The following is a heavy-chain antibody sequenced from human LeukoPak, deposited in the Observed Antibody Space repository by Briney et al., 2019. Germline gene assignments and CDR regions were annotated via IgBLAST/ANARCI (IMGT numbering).Heavy chain of an antibody. D-gene: IGHD1-26*01. J-gene: IGHJ4*02. CDR2: ISGDGGSK. CDR1: GFTFDDYA. V-gene: IGHV3-43*02. Sequence: PGXSLRLSCAASGFTFDDYAMHWVRHAPGKGLEWVSLISGDGGSKYYADSVKGRFTISRDNSKNSLYLLMNSLRTEDTALYYCAKDFSKWGLRPYTAAGYWGQGTLVTVSS. CDR3: AKDFSKWGLRPYTAAGY.